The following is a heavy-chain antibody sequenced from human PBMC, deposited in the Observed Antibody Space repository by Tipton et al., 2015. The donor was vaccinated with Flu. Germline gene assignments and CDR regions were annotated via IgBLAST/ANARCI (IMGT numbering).Heavy chain of an antibody. CDR1: GGSSISGSYY. V-gene: IGHV4-61*02. Sequence: TLSLTCTVSGGSSISGSYYWGWIRQPAGKGLEWIGRIQTSGTTNYSPSLKSRVTMSVARSKNQFSLRLTSVTAADTAVYYCARRDYSNYVSEPKNWFDSWGQGTLVTVSS. D-gene: IGHD4-11*01. CDR3: ARRDYSNYVSEPKNWFDS. CDR2: IQTSGTT. J-gene: IGHJ5*01.